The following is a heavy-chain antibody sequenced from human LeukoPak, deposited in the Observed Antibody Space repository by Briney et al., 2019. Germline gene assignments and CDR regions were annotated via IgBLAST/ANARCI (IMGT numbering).Heavy chain of an antibody. CDR3: AKDLGTAVPGTAPL. V-gene: IGHV3-30*18. D-gene: IGHD6-19*01. CDR1: GFTFSRYG. J-gene: IGHJ4*02. Sequence: PGGSLRLSCAASGFTFSRYGTHWVRQAPGKGLEWVAGISYDGSNKYYADSVKGRFTISRDNSKNTVYLQMNSLRPEDTAVYYCAKDLGTAVPGTAPLWGQGTLVTVSS. CDR2: ISYDGSNK.